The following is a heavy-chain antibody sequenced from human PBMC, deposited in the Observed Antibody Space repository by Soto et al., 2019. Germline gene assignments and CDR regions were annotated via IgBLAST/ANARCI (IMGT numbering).Heavy chain of an antibody. J-gene: IGHJ4*02. CDR1: GFTFSSYG. CDR2: IWYDGSNK. V-gene: IGHV3-33*01. Sequence: GVSLRLSCAASGFTFSSYGMHWVRQAPGKGLEWVAVIWYDGSNKYYADSGKGRFTISRDNSKNTRYLQMNSLRAEDTAVYYCARDQQWLVRVYFDFWGQGTLVTVSS. D-gene: IGHD6-19*01. CDR3: ARDQQWLVRVYFDF.